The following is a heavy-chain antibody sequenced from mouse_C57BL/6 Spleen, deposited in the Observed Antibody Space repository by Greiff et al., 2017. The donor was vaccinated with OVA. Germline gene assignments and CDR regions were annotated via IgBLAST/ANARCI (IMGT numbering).Heavy chain of an antibody. V-gene: IGHV1-69*01. CDR2: IDPSDSYT. D-gene: IGHD2-2*01. Sequence: QVQLQQPGAELVMPGASVKLSCKASGYTFTSYWMHWVKQRPGQGLEWIGEIDPSDSYTNYNQKFKGKSTLTVDKSSSIAYMQLSSLTSEDSAVYYCARGGYGSGAMDYWGKGTSVTVSS. CDR3: ARGGYGSGAMDY. J-gene: IGHJ4*01. CDR1: GYTFTSYW.